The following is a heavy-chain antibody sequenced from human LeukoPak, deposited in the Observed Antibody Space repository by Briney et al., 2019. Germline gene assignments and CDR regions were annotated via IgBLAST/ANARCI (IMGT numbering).Heavy chain of an antibody. CDR3: ARALNRWNYNGPHYYYYMDV. CDR1: GGTFSSYA. V-gene: IGHV1-69*05. D-gene: IGHD1-7*01. J-gene: IGHJ6*03. CDR2: IIPIFGTA. Sequence: ASVKVSCKASGGTFSSYAISWVRQAPGQGLEWMGGIIPIFGTANYAQKFQGRVTITTDESASTAYMELSSLRSEDTAVYYCARALNRWNYNGPHYYYYMDVWGKGTTVTVSS.